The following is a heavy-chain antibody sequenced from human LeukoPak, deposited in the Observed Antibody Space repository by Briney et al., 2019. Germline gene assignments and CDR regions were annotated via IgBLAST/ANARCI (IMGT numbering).Heavy chain of an antibody. CDR1: GXTFSSYA. V-gene: IGHV3-23*01. Sequence: GGSLRLSCAASGXTFSSYAMSWVRQAPGKGLEWVSAISGSGGSTYYADSVKGRFTISRDNSKNTLYLQMNSLRAEDTAVYYCAKIPQQLVLGYFDYWGQGTLVTVSS. CDR2: ISGSGGST. J-gene: IGHJ4*02. CDR3: AKIPQQLVLGYFDY. D-gene: IGHD6-13*01.